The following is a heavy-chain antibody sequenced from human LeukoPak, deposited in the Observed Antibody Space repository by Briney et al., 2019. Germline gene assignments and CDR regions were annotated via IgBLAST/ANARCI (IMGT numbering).Heavy chain of an antibody. D-gene: IGHD6-25*01. J-gene: IGHJ4*02. CDR3: AREISAAGGGSDF. CDR1: GFILRDFW. V-gene: IGHV3-7*01. Sequence: GGSLRLSCAASGFILRDFWMAWVRQAPGKGLEWVANIKQDGSEKYYLDSVKGRFTISRDNAKSSLYLQMNSLRAEDTALYYCAREISAAGGGSDFWGQGTLVTVSS. CDR2: IKQDGSEK.